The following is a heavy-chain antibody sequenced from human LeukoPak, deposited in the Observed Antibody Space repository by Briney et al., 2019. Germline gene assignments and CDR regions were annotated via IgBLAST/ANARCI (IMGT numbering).Heavy chain of an antibody. Sequence: PSETLSLTCTVSGGSVSSYYWSWIRQPPGKGLEWIGYIYYTGSTNYNPSLKSRVTMFVDMSKNQFSLRLSSVTAADTAVYYCARHRTYSSSSPFDYWGQGTLVTVSS. CDR2: IYYTGST. CDR3: ARHRTYSSSSPFDY. CDR1: GGSVSSYY. J-gene: IGHJ4*02. V-gene: IGHV4-59*08. D-gene: IGHD6-6*01.